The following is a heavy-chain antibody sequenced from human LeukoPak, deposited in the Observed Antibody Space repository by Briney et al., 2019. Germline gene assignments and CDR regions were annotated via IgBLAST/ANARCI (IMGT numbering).Heavy chain of an antibody. CDR2: ISSSSSYI. CDR1: GFTFSSYS. J-gene: IGHJ3*02. V-gene: IGHV3-21*01. D-gene: IGHD5-18*01. CDR3: ARDRAGYRGGAFDI. Sequence: GGSLRLSCAASGFTFSSYSMNWVRQAPGKGLEWVSSISSSSSYIYYADSVKGRFTISRDNAKNSLYLQMNSLRAEDTAVYYCARDRAGYRGGAFDIWGQGTMVTVSS.